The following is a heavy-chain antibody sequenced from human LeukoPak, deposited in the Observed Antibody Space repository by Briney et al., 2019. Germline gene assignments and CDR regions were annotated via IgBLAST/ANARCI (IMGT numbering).Heavy chain of an antibody. D-gene: IGHD6-13*01. CDR1: GYSFTGYY. CDR2: INTNTGNP. J-gene: IGHJ6*02. CDR3: GGQLATGLYYGMDV. V-gene: IGHV7-4-1*02. Sequence: GASVKVSCKASGYSFTGYYMHWVRQATGQGLEWMGWINTNTGNPTYAQGFTGRFVFSLDTSVSTAYLQISSLKAEDTAVYYCGGQLATGLYYGMDVWGQGTTVTVSS.